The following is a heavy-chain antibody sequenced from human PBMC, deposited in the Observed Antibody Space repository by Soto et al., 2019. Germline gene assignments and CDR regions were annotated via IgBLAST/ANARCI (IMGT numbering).Heavy chain of an antibody. CDR2: IFPLTDIP. CDR1: GGTFRNYP. V-gene: IGHV1-69*04. J-gene: IGHJ4*02. CDR3: ARGPLVVLNYYES. Sequence: SVKVSCKASGGTFRNYPINWVRQAPGQGLEWMGSIFPLTDIPDYAQNFQARLTISADKSTSTAYMELSSLTSDDTAMYFCARGPLVVLNYYESWSQGTLVTVSS.